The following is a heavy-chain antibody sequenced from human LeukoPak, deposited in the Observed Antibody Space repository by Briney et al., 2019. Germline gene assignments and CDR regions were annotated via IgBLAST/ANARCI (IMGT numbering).Heavy chain of an antibody. J-gene: IGHJ4*02. CDR3: AKDNRAVAGRGYFDY. CDR1: EFILTTYG. CDR2: ISGSGGST. Sequence: PGGSLRLSCAASEFILTTYGMHWVRQAPGKGLEWVSAISGSGGSTYYADSVKGRFTISRDNSKNTLYLQMNSLRAEDTAVYYCAKDNRAVAGRGYFDYWGQGTLVTVSS. D-gene: IGHD6-19*01. V-gene: IGHV3-23*01.